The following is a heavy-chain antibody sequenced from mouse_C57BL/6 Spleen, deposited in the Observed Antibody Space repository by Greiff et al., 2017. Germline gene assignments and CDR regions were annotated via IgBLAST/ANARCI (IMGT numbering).Heavy chain of an antibody. D-gene: IGHD3-3*01. CDR2: IDPSDSYT. J-gene: IGHJ4*01. Sequence: QVQLQQPGAELVMPGASVKLSCKASGYTFTSYWMHWVKQRPGQGLEWIGEIDPSDSYTNYNQKFKGKSTLTVDKSSSTAYLQLSSLTSEDSAVYYCARWGTGAMDYWGKGTSVTVSS. CDR3: ARWGTGAMDY. V-gene: IGHV1-69*01. CDR1: GYTFTSYW.